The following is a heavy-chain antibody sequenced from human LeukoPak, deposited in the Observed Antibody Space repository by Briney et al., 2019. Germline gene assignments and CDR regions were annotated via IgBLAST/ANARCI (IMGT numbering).Heavy chain of an antibody. CDR2: IIPIFGTA. J-gene: IGHJ4*02. Sequence: GASVKVSCKASGGTFSSYAISWVRQAPGQGLEWMGGIIPIFGTANYAQKFQGRVTITADKSTSTAYMELSSLRSEDTAVYYCASGRYCSSTSCYTEFDYWGQGTLVTVSS. V-gene: IGHV1-69*06. CDR1: GGTFSSYA. D-gene: IGHD2-2*02. CDR3: ASGRYCSSTSCYTEFDY.